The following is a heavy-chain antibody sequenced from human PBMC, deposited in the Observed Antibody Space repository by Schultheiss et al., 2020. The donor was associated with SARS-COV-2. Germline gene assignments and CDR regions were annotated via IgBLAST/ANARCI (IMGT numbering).Heavy chain of an antibody. V-gene: IGHV1-18*01. Sequence: ASVKVSCKASDYTFTNYGITWVRQAPGQGLEWMGWVSAYNGNTNYAQKLQGRVTMTTDTSTSTAYMELRSLRSDDTAVYYCARDGMAAALNYYYYYMDVWGKGTTVTVSS. CDR1: DYTFTNYG. CDR2: VSAYNGNT. CDR3: ARDGMAAALNYYYYYMDV. D-gene: IGHD2-15*01. J-gene: IGHJ6*03.